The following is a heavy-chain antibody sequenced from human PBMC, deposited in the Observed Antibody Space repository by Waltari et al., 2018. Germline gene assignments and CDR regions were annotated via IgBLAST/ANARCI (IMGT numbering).Heavy chain of an antibody. CDR2: IIPIFGTA. V-gene: IGHV1-69*01. J-gene: IGHJ4*02. CDR1: GGTFTSYA. D-gene: IGHD2-15*01. Sequence: QVQLVQSGAEVKKPGSSVQVSCKASGGTFTSYAISWLRPAPGQGLEWMGGIIPIFGTANYAQKFQGRGTITADESTSTAYMELSSLRSEDTAVYYCARDRGYCSGGSCYGLDYWGQGTLVTVSS. CDR3: ARDRGYCSGGSCYGLDY.